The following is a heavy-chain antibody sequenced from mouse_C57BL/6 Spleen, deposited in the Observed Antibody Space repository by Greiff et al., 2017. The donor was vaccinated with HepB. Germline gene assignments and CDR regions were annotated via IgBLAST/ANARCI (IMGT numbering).Heavy chain of an antibody. V-gene: IGHV1-82*01. CDR3: AKIYYDYEVEYFDY. Sequence: QVQLKESGPELVKPGASVKISCKASGYAFSSSWMNWVKQRPGKGLEWIGRIYPGDGDTNYNGKFKGKATLTADKSSSTAYMQLSSLTSEDSAVYFCAKIYYDYEVEYFDYWGQGTTLTVSS. CDR1: GYAFSSSW. D-gene: IGHD2-4*01. CDR2: IYPGDGDT. J-gene: IGHJ2*01.